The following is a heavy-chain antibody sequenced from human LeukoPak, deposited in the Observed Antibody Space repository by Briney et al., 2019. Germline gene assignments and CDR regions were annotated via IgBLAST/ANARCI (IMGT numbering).Heavy chain of an antibody. CDR3: ARCLAAAWREEYNWFDP. CDR2: IYYSVST. Sequence: SETLSLTCTVSGGSISSYYWSWIRQPPGKGLEWIGYIYYSVSTNSNPSLTSRVTISVDTSKNQFSLKLSSVTAADTAVYYCARCLAAAWREEYNWFDPWGQGTLVTVSS. J-gene: IGHJ5*02. CDR1: GGSISSYY. D-gene: IGHD6-13*01. V-gene: IGHV4-59*01.